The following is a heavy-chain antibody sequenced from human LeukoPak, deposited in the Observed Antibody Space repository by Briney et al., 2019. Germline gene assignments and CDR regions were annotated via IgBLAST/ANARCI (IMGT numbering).Heavy chain of an antibody. D-gene: IGHD3-22*01. J-gene: IGHJ4*02. Sequence: PGGSLGLSCAASGFTFSSYGMHWVRQAPGKGLEWVAFIRYDGSNKYYADSVKGRFTISRDNSKNTLYLQMNSLRAEDTAVYYCAKDRYDSSGYYTYWGQGTLVTVSS. V-gene: IGHV3-30*02. CDR3: AKDRYDSSGYYTY. CDR2: IRYDGSNK. CDR1: GFTFSSYG.